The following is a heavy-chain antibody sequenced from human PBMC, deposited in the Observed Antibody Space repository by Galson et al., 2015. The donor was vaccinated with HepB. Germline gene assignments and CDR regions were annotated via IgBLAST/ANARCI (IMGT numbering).Heavy chain of an antibody. CDR2: ISGSGGST. D-gene: IGHD3-10*01. CDR3: AKDRTYYGSGIYFDY. Sequence: SLRLSCAASGFTFSSYAMSWVRQAPGKGLEWVSAISGSGGSTYYADSVKGRFTISRDNSKNTLYLQMNSLRAEDTAVYYCAKDRTYYGSGIYFDYWGQGTLGTVSS. CDR1: GFTFSSYA. V-gene: IGHV3-23*01. J-gene: IGHJ4*02.